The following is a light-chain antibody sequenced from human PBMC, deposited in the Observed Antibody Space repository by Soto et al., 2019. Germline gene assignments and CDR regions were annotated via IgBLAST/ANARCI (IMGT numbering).Light chain of an antibody. J-gene: IGKJ2*03. Sequence: DIQMTQSPSTLSASVGDRVTIACRASQNIFSWLAWYQQKPGKAPKLLIYKASSLEGGVPSRYSGSGSGTEFTLTISGLQPDDLATYYCQQYNSFPYSFGQGTKVDIK. CDR2: KAS. V-gene: IGKV1-5*03. CDR1: QNIFSW. CDR3: QQYNSFPYS.